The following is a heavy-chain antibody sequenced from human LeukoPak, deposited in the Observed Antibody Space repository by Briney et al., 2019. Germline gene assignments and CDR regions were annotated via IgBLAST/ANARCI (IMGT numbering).Heavy chain of an antibody. J-gene: IGHJ3*02. V-gene: IGHV4-59*01. D-gene: IGHD3-9*01. CDR1: GGSLSSYY. Sequence: SETLSLTCTVSGGSLSSYYRSWIRQPPGKGLEWIGYIYYSGSTNYNPSLKSRGTISVDTSKNQFTLKLSSVTAADTAVDYCAKNILTAGYDAFDIWGQGTMVTVSS. CDR2: IYYSGST. CDR3: AKNILTAGYDAFDI.